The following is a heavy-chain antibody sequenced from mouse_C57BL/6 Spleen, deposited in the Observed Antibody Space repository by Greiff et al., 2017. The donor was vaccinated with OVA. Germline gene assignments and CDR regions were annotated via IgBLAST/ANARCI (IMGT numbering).Heavy chain of an antibody. J-gene: IGHJ2*01. D-gene: IGHD1-1*01. V-gene: IGHV1-50*01. CDR1: GSTFTSYW. CDR2: IDPSDSYT. Sequence: QVQLQQPGAELVKPGASVKLSCKASGSTFTSYWMQWVKQRPGQGLEWIGEIDPSDSYTHYNQKFKGKATLTVDTSSSTAYMQLSSLTSEDSAVYYCARCPRYYYDSSFCYWGQSTTLTFSS. CDR3: ARCPRYYYDSSFCY.